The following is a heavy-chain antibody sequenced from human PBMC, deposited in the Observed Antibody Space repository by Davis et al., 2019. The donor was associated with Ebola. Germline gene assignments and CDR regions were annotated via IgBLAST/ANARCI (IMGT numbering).Heavy chain of an antibody. CDR1: GGTFSDYT. CDR3: SEQGFSGYTYFDS. V-gene: IGHV1-69*08. CDR2: INPILGAA. D-gene: IGHD5-12*01. J-gene: IGHJ4*02. Sequence: SVKVSCKASGGTFSDYTFTWVRQAPGQGLEWMGRINPILGAADYAPTFQGRVTITADKSTVTAYLKLSSLTSEDTAVYYCSEQGFSGYTYFDSWGQGTLVTVSS.